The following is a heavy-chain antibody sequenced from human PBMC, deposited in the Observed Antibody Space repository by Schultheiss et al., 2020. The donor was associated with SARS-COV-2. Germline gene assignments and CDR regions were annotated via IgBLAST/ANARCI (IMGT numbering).Heavy chain of an antibody. CDR2: ISYDGSNK. CDR1: GFTFISYG. V-gene: IGHV3-30*03. J-gene: IGHJ3*02. Sequence: GGSLRLSCAASGFTFISYGMHWVRQAPGKGLEWVAVISYDGSNKYYADSVKGRFTISRDNSKNTLYLQMNSLRAEDTAVYYCARPPPYYYDSSATIAFDIWGQGTMVTVSS. D-gene: IGHD3-22*01. CDR3: ARPPPYYYDSSATIAFDI.